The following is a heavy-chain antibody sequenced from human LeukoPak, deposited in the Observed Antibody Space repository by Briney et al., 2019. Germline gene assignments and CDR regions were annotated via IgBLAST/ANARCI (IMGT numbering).Heavy chain of an antibody. D-gene: IGHD3-22*01. Sequence: ASETLSLTCTVSGGSISSYYWSWIRQPPGKGLEWIGYIYTSESTNFNPSLNSRITITINTSKNQFSLKLSSVTAADTAVYYCARFDSSGYQDWFDPWGQGTMVTVSS. CDR1: GGSISSYY. J-gene: IGHJ5*02. CDR2: IYTSEST. CDR3: ARFDSSGYQDWFDP. V-gene: IGHV4-4*09.